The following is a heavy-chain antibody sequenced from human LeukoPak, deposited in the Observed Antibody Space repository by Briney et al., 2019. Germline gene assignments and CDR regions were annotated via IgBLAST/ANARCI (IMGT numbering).Heavy chain of an antibody. D-gene: IGHD3-22*01. Sequence: ASVKVSCKASGYTFTGYYMHWVRQAPGQGLEWMGWINPNSGGTNDAKKFQGRVTMTRDTSISTAYMELSRLRSDDTAVYYCARDWTYYYDSSGYPIFDYWCQGTLVTVSS. V-gene: IGHV1-2*02. CDR1: GYTFTGYY. CDR3: ARDWTYYYDSSGYPIFDY. CDR2: INPNSGGT. J-gene: IGHJ4*02.